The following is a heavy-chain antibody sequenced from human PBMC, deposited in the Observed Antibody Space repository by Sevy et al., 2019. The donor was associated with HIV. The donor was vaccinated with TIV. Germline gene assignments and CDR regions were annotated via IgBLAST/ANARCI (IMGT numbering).Heavy chain of an antibody. CDR1: GFTFDDYA. Sequence: GRSLRLSCAASGFTFDDYAMHWVRQAPGKGLEWVSGISWKSGSIGYADSVKGRFTISRDNAKNSLYLQMNSLRADDTALYYCAKEVYGGIAAAGTEEFDPWGQGTLVTVSS. J-gene: IGHJ5*02. D-gene: IGHD6-13*01. CDR2: ISWKSGSI. CDR3: AKEVYGGIAAAGTEEFDP. V-gene: IGHV3-9*01.